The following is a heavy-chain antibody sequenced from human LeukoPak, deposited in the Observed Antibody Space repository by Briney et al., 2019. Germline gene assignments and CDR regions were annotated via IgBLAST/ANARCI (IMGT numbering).Heavy chain of an antibody. Sequence: ASVKVSCKASGYTFTSYGISGVRQAPGQGLEWMGWISAYNGNTNYAQKLQGRVTMTTDTSTSTAYMELRSLRSDDTAVYYCARDADPGEPNYYYYGMDVWGQGTTVTVSS. J-gene: IGHJ6*02. D-gene: IGHD7-27*01. CDR2: ISAYNGNT. V-gene: IGHV1-18*01. CDR3: ARDADPGEPNYYYYGMDV. CDR1: GYTFTSYG.